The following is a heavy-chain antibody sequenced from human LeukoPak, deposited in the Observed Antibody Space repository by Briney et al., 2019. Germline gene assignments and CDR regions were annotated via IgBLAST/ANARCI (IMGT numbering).Heavy chain of an antibody. J-gene: IGHJ5*02. CDR1: GFTFSSYS. CDR3: ARDGGSSTSPYRWFDP. V-gene: IGHV3-21*01. CDR2: ISSSSYI. Sequence: GGSLRLSCATSGFTFSSYSMNWVRQAPGEGLEWVSSISSSSYIHYADSVKGRFTISSDTAKNSLYLQMNSLRAEDTAVYDCARDGGSSTSPYRWFDPWGQGTLVTVPS. D-gene: IGHD2-2*01.